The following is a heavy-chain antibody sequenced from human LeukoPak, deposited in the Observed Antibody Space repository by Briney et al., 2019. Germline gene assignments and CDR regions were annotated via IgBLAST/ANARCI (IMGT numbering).Heavy chain of an antibody. V-gene: IGHV4-34*01. CDR2: INHSGST. J-gene: IGHJ4*02. D-gene: IGHD6-25*01. CDR1: GGSFSGYY. Sequence: SETLSLTCAVYGGSFSGYYWSWIRQPPGKGLEWIGEINHSGSTNYNPSLKSRVTISLDRAKNHLSLHLSSVTAADTAVYFCSRENAAFSPFGYWGQGTLVTV. CDR3: SRENAAFSPFGY.